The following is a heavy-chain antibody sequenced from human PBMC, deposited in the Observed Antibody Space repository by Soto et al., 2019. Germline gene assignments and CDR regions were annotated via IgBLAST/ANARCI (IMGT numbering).Heavy chain of an antibody. J-gene: IGHJ4*02. CDR3: ARENVEMALDY. V-gene: IGHV3-30-3*01. CDR1: GFTFSSYS. Sequence: PGGSLRLSCAASGFTFSSYSMHWVRQAPGKGLEWVTVISYDGSNKYYADSVKGRFTISRDNSKNTLYLQMNSLRAEDTAVYYCARENVEMALDYWGQGTLVTVSS. CDR2: ISYDGSNK.